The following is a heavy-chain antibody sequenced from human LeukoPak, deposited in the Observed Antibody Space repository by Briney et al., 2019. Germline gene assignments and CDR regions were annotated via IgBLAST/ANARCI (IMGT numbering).Heavy chain of an antibody. CDR2: IYTSGST. V-gene: IGHV4-61*02. CDR3: ARDQGSSSAFDY. Sequence: PSETLSLTCTVSGGSISSGSYYWSWIRQPAGKGLEWIGRIYTSGSTNYNPSLKSRVTISVDTSKNQFSLKLSSVTAADTAVYYCARDQGSSSAFDYWGQGTLVTVSS. D-gene: IGHD6-6*01. CDR1: GGSISSGSYY. J-gene: IGHJ4*02.